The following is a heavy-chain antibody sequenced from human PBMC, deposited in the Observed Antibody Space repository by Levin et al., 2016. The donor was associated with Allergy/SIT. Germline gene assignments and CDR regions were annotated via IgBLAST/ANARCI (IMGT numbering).Heavy chain of an antibody. CDR3: ARGAVPGWIRKLQYGMDV. J-gene: IGHJ6*02. CDR1: GDTFSSYA. D-gene: IGHD5-18*01. CDR2: IIPIFGTA. V-gene: IGHV1-69*13. Sequence: SVKVSCKASGDTFSSYAISWVRQAPGQGLEWMGEIIPIFGTANYAQKFQGRVTITADEYTNTAYMELNRLRSEDTAVYYCARGAVPGWIRKLQYGMDVWGRGTPVSVSS.